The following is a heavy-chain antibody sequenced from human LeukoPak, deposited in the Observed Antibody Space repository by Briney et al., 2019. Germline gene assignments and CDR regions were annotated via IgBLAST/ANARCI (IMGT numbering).Heavy chain of an antibody. D-gene: IGHD3-3*01. CDR3: ARNDDFWSGYYDY. CDR1: GGSISSYY. V-gene: IGHV4-59*01. Sequence: SETLSLPCTVSGGSISSYYWSWIRQPPGKGLEWIGYNYYSGSTNYNPSLKSRVTISVDTSKNQFSLKLSSVTAADSAVYYCARNDDFWSGYYDYWGQGTLVTVSS. CDR2: NYYSGST. J-gene: IGHJ4*02.